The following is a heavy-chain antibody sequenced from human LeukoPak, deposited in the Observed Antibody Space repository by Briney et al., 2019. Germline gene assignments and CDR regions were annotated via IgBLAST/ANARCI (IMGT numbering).Heavy chain of an antibody. J-gene: IGHJ4*02. V-gene: IGHV1-2*02. D-gene: IGHD3-22*01. CDR1: GYTFTGYY. Sequence: ASVKVSCKASGYTFTGYYVHWVRQAPGQGLEWMGWINPNSGGTNYAQKFQGRVTMTRDTSISTAYMELSRLRSDDTAVYYCATDSSGFVDYDYWGQGTLVIVSS. CDR3: ATDSSGFVDYDY. CDR2: INPNSGGT.